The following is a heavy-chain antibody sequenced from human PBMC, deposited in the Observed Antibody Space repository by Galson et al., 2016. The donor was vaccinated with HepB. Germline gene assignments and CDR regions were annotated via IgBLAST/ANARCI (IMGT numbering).Heavy chain of an antibody. CDR1: GGIFSNYA. Sequence: SVKVSCKASGGIFSNYAISWVRQAPGQGLEWMGGIIPMFGTTNYANYAQKFQGRVTISADESTSTAYMELSSLRVEDTAVYYCAREPSAGGFDSWGQGTLVTVSS. CDR2: IIPMFGTTNYA. J-gene: IGHJ5*01. CDR3: AREPSAGGFDS. V-gene: IGHV1-69*13. D-gene: IGHD3-10*01.